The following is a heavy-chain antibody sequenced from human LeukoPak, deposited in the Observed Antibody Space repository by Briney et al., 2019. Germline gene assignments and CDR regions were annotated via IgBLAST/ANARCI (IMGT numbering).Heavy chain of an antibody. CDR3: AKEGVAARIDY. V-gene: IGHV3-48*01. CDR1: GFIFSTYS. CDR2: ISSSSSTI. J-gene: IGHJ4*02. Sequence: GGSLRLSCAASGFIFSTYSMNWVRQAPGKGLEWVSYISSSSSTIYYADSVKGRFTISRDNAKNSLYLQINTLRAEDTAVYYCAKEGVAARIDYWGQGTLVTVSS. D-gene: IGHD6-6*01.